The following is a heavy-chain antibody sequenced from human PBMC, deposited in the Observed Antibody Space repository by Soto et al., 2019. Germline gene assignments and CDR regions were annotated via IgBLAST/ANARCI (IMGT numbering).Heavy chain of an antibody. CDR2: ISSSSSYI. CDR3: ARDGANYDILTGPD. V-gene: IGHV3-21*01. CDR1: GFTFSSYS. J-gene: IGHJ4*02. Sequence: GGSLRLSCAASGFTFSSYSMNWVRQAPGKGLEWVSSISSSSSYINYADSVKGRFTISRDNAKNSLYLQMNSLRAEDTAVYYCARDGANYDILTGPDWGQGTLVTVSS. D-gene: IGHD3-9*01.